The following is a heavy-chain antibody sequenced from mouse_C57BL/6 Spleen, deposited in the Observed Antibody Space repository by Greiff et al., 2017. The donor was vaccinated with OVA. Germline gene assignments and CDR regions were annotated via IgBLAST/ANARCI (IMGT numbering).Heavy chain of an antibody. D-gene: IGHD1-1*01. J-gene: IGHJ4*01. V-gene: IGHV1-22*01. CDR2: INPNNGGT. Sequence: EVQLQQSGPELVKPGASVKMSCKASGYTFTDYNMHWVKQSHGKSLEWIGYINPNNGGTSYNQKFKGKATLTVNKSSSTAYMELRSLTSEDSAVYYCARGGYYYGSSYYYYAMDYWGQGTSVTVSS. CDR1: GYTFTDYN. CDR3: ARGGYYYGSSYYYYAMDY.